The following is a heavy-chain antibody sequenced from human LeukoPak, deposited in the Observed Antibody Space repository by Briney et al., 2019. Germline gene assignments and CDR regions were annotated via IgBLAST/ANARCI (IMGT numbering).Heavy chain of an antibody. V-gene: IGHV4-38-2*02. CDR3: ARLLNYYGSGFDP. D-gene: IGHD3-10*01. CDR2: IYHSGST. CDR1: GYSISSGYY. J-gene: IGHJ5*02. Sequence: SETLSLTCTVSGYSISSGYYWGWIRQPPGKGLEWIGSIYHSGSTYYNPSLKSRVTISVDTSKNQFSLKLSSVTAADTAVYYCARLLNYYGSGFDPWGQGTLVTVSS.